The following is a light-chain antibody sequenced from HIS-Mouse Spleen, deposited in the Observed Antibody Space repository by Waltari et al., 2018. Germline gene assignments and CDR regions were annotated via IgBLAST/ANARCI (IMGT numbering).Light chain of an antibody. CDR2: DVS. CDR3: SSYTSSSTLV. CDR1: SSDVGGYNY. Sequence: QSALTQPASVSGSPGQSITISCTGTSSDVGGYNYVSWYQPHPGKAPKPMIYDVSNRPSGVSNRFSGSKSGNTASLTISGLQAEDEADYYCSSYTSSSTLVFGGGTKLTVL. J-gene: IGLJ2*01. V-gene: IGLV2-14*03.